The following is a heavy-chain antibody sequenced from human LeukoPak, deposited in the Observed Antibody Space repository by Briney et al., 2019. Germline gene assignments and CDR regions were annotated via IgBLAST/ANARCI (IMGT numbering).Heavy chain of an antibody. D-gene: IGHD6-13*01. Sequence: SETLSLTCTVSGGSISSYYWSWIRQPPGKGLEWIGEINHSGSTNYNPSLKSRVTISVDTSKNQFSLKLSSVTAADTAVYYCARILKTTQIAAAGTGRYYFDYWGQGTLVTVSS. CDR1: GGSISSYY. CDR3: ARILKTTQIAAAGTGRYYFDY. V-gene: IGHV4-34*01. J-gene: IGHJ4*02. CDR2: INHSGST.